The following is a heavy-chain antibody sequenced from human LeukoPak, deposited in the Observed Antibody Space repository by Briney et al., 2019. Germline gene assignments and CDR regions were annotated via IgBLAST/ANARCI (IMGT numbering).Heavy chain of an antibody. Sequence: GESLKISCKVSGYSFTSYWIAWVRQMPGKGLEWMGIISPGDSDTRYSPSFQGQVTISADKSISTAYLQWSSLKAPDTAIFYCARRSSIAVRLFDYWGQGTLVTVSS. D-gene: IGHD6-6*01. J-gene: IGHJ4*02. CDR1: GYSFTSYW. CDR3: ARRSSIAVRLFDY. V-gene: IGHV5-51*01. CDR2: ISPGDSDT.